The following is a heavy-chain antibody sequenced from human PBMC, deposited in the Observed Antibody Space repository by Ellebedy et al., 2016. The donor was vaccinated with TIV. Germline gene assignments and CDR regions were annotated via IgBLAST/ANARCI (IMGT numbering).Heavy chain of an antibody. CDR2: ISNRDRT. CDR3: ATFNQYYTYLGV. V-gene: IGHV4-59*04. Sequence: SETLSLTXTVSGGSVSRYFWSWIRQPPGKGPEWIGTISNRDRTDYNPSLKSRVFILVDASKNQFFLKLTSVTAADTAVYYCATFNQYYTYLGVWGKGTTVIVSS. D-gene: IGHD1-14*01. J-gene: IGHJ6*03. CDR1: GGSVSRYF.